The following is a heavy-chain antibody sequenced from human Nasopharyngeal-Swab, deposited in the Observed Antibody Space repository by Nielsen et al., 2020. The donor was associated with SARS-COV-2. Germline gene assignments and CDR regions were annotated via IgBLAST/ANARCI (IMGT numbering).Heavy chain of an antibody. CDR3: ARVYSTTAHYYYGMDV. D-gene: IGHD2-2*01. CDR1: GGSISSYY. Sequence: SETLSLTCTVSGGSISSYYWSWIQQPPGKGLEWIGYIYYSGSTNYNPSLKSRVTISVDTSKNQFSLKLSSVTAADTAVYYCARVYSTTAHYYYGMDVWGQGTTVTVSS. V-gene: IGHV4-59*01. J-gene: IGHJ6*02. CDR2: IYYSGST.